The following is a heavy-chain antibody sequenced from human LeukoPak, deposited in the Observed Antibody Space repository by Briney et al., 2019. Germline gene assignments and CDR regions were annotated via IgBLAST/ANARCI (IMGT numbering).Heavy chain of an antibody. CDR2: INPSGGST. CDR3: ARDYYDSSGYPFSYGMDV. D-gene: IGHD3-22*01. CDR1: GYTFTSYY. Sequence: ASVTVSCKASGYTFTSYYMHWVRQAPGQGLEWMGIINPSGGSTSYAQKFEGRVTMTRDTSTSTVYMELSSLRSEDTAVYYCARDYYDSSGYPFSYGMDVWGQGTTVTVSS. J-gene: IGHJ6*02. V-gene: IGHV1-46*01.